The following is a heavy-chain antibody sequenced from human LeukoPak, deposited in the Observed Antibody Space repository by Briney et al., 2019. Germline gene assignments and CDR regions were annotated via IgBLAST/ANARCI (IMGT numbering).Heavy chain of an antibody. J-gene: IGHJ4*02. Sequence: SETLSLTCTVSGGSIHSDTFFWAWIRRPPGKGLEWIGRIYTSGSTNYNPSLKSRVTISVDKSKNQFSLKLSSVTAADTAVYYCARAVWDCSGGSCYSGFDYWGQGTLVTVSS. CDR1: GGSIHSDTFF. V-gene: IGHV4-61*05. D-gene: IGHD2-15*01. CDR3: ARAVWDCSGGSCYSGFDY. CDR2: IYTSGST.